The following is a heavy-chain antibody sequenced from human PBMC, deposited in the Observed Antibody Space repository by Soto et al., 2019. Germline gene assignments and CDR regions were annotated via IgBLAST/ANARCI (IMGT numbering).Heavy chain of an antibody. Sequence: QVQLVQSGAEVKKPGASVKVSCKVSGYTLTELSMHWVRQAPGKGLEWMGGFDPEDGETIYAQKFQGRVTMTEETSTDTAYMELSSLRSEDTAVYYCATDLSGGSSRTTAFAYWGQGTLVTVSS. D-gene: IGHD1-26*01. V-gene: IGHV1-24*01. CDR3: ATDLSGGSSRTTAFAY. CDR2: FDPEDGET. CDR1: GYTLTELS. J-gene: IGHJ4*02.